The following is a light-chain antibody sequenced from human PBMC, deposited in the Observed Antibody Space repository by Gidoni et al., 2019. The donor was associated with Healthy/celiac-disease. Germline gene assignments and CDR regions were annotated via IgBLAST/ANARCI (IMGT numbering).Light chain of an antibody. CDR2: DAS. CDR3: QQHDNRPRT. J-gene: IGKJ2*01. V-gene: IGKV1-33*01. CDR1: HDISNY. Sequence: DIQMTQSPSSLSASVGDRVTITCQASHDISNYLNWYQQKPGHAPKLLIYDASHLETGVPPRFCGSGSGTDFTFPISSLQPADIATYYCQQHDNRPRTFGQGTKLESK.